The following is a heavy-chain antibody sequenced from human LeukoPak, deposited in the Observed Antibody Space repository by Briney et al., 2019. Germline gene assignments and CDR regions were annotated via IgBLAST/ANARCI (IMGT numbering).Heavy chain of an antibody. V-gene: IGHV3-48*01. CDR3: ARDPPHGMDV. J-gene: IGHJ6*02. CDR2: ISSTSSTI. Sequence: SCKASGGTFSSYAINWVRQAPGKGLEWVSYISSTSSTIYYADSMKGRFTISRDNAKNSLYLQMNSLRAEDTAVYYCARDPPHGMDVWGQGTTVTVSS. CDR1: GGTFSSYA.